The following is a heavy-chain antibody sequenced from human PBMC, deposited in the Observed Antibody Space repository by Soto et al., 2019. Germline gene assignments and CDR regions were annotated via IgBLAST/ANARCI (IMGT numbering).Heavy chain of an antibody. CDR2: NSWDGST. D-gene: IGHD6-13*01. CDR1: GFTLSRYT. J-gene: IGHJ5*02. CDR3: ARGIAAAGQFDP. Sequence: SGFTLSRYTMHWVRQAPGKGLEWVALNSWDGSTYYADSVKGRFTISRDNSKNTLYLQMNSLRAEDTAVYYCARGIAAAGQFDPWGQGTLVTVSS. V-gene: IGHV3-66*01.